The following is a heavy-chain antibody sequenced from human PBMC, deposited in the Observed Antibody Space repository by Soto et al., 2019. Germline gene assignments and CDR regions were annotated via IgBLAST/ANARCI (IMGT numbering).Heavy chain of an antibody. D-gene: IGHD3-3*01. CDR2: IYHSGST. V-gene: IGHV4-4*02. J-gene: IGHJ4*02. CDR1: GGSISSSNW. CDR3: ARDFAYFDS. Sequence: SETLSLTCAVSGGSISSSNWWSWVRQPPGKGLEWIGEIYHSGSTNYNPSLKSRVTISVDTSKNQFTLNLDSVTAADTAVYFCARDFAYFDSWGQGTLVTVS.